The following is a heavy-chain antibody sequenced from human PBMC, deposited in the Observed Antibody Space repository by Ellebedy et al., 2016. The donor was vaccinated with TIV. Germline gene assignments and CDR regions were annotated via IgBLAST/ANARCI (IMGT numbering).Heavy chain of an antibody. D-gene: IGHD7-27*01. Sequence: AASVKVSCKASGYTFTNYGITWARQAPGQGLEWMGWISAYNGNTFYSQKLQGRVTMTTDTSTSTAYMELRSLRSDDTAVYYCAKNTGGYYYYGMDVWGQGTTVTVSS. CDR3: AKNTGGYYYYGMDV. CDR1: GYTFTNYG. V-gene: IGHV1-18*01. J-gene: IGHJ6*02. CDR2: ISAYNGNT.